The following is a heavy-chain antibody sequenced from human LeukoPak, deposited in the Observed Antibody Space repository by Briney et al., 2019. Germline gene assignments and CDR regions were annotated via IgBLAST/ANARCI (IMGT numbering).Heavy chain of an antibody. CDR1: GGSFSGYY. Sequence: SETLSLTCAVYGGSFSGYYWSWIRQPPGKGLEWIGEINHSGSTNYNPSLKSRVTISVDTSKNQFSLKLSSVTAADTAVYYCARDLDYWGQGTLVTVSS. CDR2: INHSGST. J-gene: IGHJ4*02. V-gene: IGHV4-34*01. CDR3: ARDLDY.